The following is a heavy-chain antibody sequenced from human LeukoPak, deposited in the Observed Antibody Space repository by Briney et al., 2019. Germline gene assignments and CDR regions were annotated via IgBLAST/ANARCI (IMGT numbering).Heavy chain of an antibody. CDR2: ISAYNGNT. J-gene: IGHJ5*02. Sequence: EASVKVSCKASGYTFTSYGISWVRQAPGQGLEWMGWISAYNGNTNYAQKLQGRVTMTTDTSTSTAYMELRSLRSDDTAVYYCARDYYDSSGYPNWFDPWGREPWSPSPQ. V-gene: IGHV1-18*01. CDR3: ARDYYDSSGYPNWFDP. CDR1: GYTFTSYG. D-gene: IGHD3-22*01.